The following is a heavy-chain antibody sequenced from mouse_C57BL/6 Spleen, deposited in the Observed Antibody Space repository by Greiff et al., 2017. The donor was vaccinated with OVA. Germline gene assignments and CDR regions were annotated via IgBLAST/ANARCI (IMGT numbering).Heavy chain of an antibody. CDR2: IYPGSGNT. D-gene: IGHD2-5*01. V-gene: IGHV1-76*01. CDR1: GYTFTDYY. Sequence: QVQLQQSGAELVRPGASVKLSCKASGYTFTDYYINWVKQRPGQGLEWIARIYPGSGNTYYNEKFKGKATLTAEKSSSTAYMQLSSLTSEDSAVYFCARDSNPHYYAMDYWGQGTSVTVSS. J-gene: IGHJ4*01. CDR3: ARDSNPHYYAMDY.